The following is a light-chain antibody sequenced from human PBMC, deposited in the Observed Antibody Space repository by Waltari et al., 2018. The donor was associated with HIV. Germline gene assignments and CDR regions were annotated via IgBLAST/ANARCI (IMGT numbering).Light chain of an antibody. CDR1: QNIKSD. J-gene: IGKJ4*01. V-gene: IGKV1-39*01. CDR2: SAS. CDR3: QQSHTTPFT. Sequence: DIKMTQSPSSLSASPGDKIHIPCRTSQNIKSDLNWYQQKPGTIPKLLVYSASGVQSGVPPRISGSGSATDFTLTIDSLQPDDSASYFCQQSHTTPFTFGGGTTVEVK.